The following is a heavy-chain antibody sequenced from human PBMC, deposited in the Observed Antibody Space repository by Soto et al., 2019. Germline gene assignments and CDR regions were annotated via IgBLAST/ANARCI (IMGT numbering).Heavy chain of an antibody. V-gene: IGHV3-30*18. Sequence: GGSLRLSCAASGFTFSSYGMHWVRQAPGKGLEWVAVISYDGSNKYYADSVKGRFTISRDNSKNTLYLQMNSLRAEDTAVYYCAKDWRRFMTTVTTDYGMDVWGQGTTVTVSS. CDR2: ISYDGSNK. CDR1: GFTFSSYG. J-gene: IGHJ6*02. D-gene: IGHD4-17*01. CDR3: AKDWRRFMTTVTTDYGMDV.